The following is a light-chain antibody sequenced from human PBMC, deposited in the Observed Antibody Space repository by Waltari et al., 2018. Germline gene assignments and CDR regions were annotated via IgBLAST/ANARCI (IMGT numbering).Light chain of an antibody. CDR2: AAS. V-gene: IGKV3-15*01. CDR1: KSVSSN. Sequence: ETVMTQSPATLFVSPGERATLSCRASKSVSSNLAWYQQKHGQAPRLLIYAASTSATGIPARFSGSGSDIEFTLTISCLQSEDSAVYYCHQYNNWRPWTFGQGTKVEIK. CDR3: HQYNNWRPWT. J-gene: IGKJ1*01.